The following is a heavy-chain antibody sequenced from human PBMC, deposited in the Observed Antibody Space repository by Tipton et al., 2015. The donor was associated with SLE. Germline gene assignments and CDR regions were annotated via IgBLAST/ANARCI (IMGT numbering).Heavy chain of an antibody. J-gene: IGHJ4*02. CDR3: AKNAEKHCGGDCSPFDY. D-gene: IGHD2-21*01. CDR2: INQDGSEK. V-gene: IGHV3-7*03. Sequence: FLRLSCAASGFTFSNHWMSWVRQAPGKGLEWVANINQDGSEKYHVDSVKGRFTISRDNAKNSLYLQMSSLRPEDTAVYYCAKNAEKHCGGDCSPFDYWGQGTLVTVSS. CDR1: GFTFSNHW.